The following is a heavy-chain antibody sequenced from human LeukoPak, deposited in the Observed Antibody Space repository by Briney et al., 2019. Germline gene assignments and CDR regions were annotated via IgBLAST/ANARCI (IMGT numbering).Heavy chain of an antibody. V-gene: IGHV3-30-3*01. J-gene: IGHJ4*02. CDR1: GGTFSSYA. D-gene: IGHD6-19*01. Sequence: SCKASGGTFSSYAMHWVRQAPGKGLEWVAVISYDGSNKYYADSVKGRFTISRDNSKNTLYLQMNSLRAEDTAVYDCARDSGDGSVWHTYPSHGGQGTLVTVSS. CDR2: ISYDGSNK. CDR3: ARDSGDGSVWHTYPSH.